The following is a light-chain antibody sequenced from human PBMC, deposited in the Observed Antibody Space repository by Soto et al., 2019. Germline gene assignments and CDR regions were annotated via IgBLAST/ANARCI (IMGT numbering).Light chain of an antibody. Sequence: QYVLTQPPSASGSIGQSVTISCTGTSSDVGAFNYVSWYQHHPGKAPKFMIYEVDKRPSGVPDRFSGSKSGNTAYLTVSVLQAEDEADYFCSSFVAGSSYVFGTGTRSPS. CDR2: EVD. CDR3: SSFVAGSSYV. CDR1: SSDVGAFNY. V-gene: IGLV2-8*01. J-gene: IGLJ1*01.